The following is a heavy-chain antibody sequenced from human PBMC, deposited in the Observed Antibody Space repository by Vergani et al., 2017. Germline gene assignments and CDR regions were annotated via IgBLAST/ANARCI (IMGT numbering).Heavy chain of an antibody. V-gene: IGHV3-23*01. CDR1: GFTFSSYA. D-gene: IGHD5-12*01. J-gene: IGHJ4*02. CDR3: ARLNRDIPPIDY. Sequence: EVQLLESGGGLVQPGGSLRLSCAASGFTFSSYAMSWVRQAPGKGLEWVSAISGSGASTYYADSVKGRFTISRDNSKNTLYLQMNSLRADDTAVYYCARLNRDIPPIDYWGQGTLVTVSS. CDR2: ISGSGAST.